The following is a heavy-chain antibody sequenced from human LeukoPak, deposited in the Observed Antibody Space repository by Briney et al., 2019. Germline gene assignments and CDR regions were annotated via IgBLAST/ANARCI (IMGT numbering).Heavy chain of an antibody. CDR1: GFTFSSYG. D-gene: IGHD3-10*01. CDR3: AKDLKELLWFGELSWGFDY. J-gene: IGHJ4*02. Sequence: PGGSLRLSCAASGFTFSSYGMHWVHQAPGKGLEWVAFIRYDGSNKYYADSVKGRFTISRDNSKSTLYLQMNSLRAEDTAVYYCAKDLKELLWFGELSWGFDYWGQGTLVTVSS. CDR2: IRYDGSNK. V-gene: IGHV3-30*02.